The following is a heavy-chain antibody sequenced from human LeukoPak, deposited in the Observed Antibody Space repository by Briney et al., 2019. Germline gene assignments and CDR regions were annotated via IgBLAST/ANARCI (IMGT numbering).Heavy chain of an antibody. V-gene: IGHV1-18*01. D-gene: IGHD2-2*01. Sequence: ASVKVSCKASGYTFTSYGISWVRQAPGQGLEWMGWMSAYNGNTNYAQKLQGRVTMTTDTSTSTAYMELRSLRSDDTAVYYCASDVGYCRSTSCYGLYYWGQGTLVTVSS. CDR2: MSAYNGNT. J-gene: IGHJ4*02. CDR1: GYTFTSYG. CDR3: ASDVGYCRSTSCYGLYY.